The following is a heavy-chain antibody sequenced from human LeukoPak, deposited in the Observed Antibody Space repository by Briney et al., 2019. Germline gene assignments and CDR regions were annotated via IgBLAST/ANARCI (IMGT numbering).Heavy chain of an antibody. J-gene: IGHJ3*02. V-gene: IGHV4-39*07. Sequence: SETLSLTCTVSGGSISSNSYYWGWIRQPPGTGLEWIGSIYYSGSTYYNPSLKSRVTISVDTSKNQFSLKLSSVTAADTAVYYCASGRSGWYGGAAFDIWGQGTMVTVSS. D-gene: IGHD6-19*01. CDR3: ASGRSGWYGGAAFDI. CDR2: IYYSGST. CDR1: GGSISSNSYY.